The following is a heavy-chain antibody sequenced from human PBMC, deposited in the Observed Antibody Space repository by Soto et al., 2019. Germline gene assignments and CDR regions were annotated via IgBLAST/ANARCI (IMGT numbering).Heavy chain of an antibody. CDR2: IYHSGST. D-gene: IGHD5-18*01. Sequence: PSETLSLTCAVSGGSISSSNWWSWVRQPPGKGLEWIGEIYHSGSTNYNPSLKSRVTISVDKSKNQFSLKLSSVTAADTAVYYCARALIGYSYAIESYYYYYGMDVWGQGSTVTVSS. V-gene: IGHV4-4*02. CDR1: GGSISSSNW. CDR3: ARALIGYSYAIESYYYYYGMDV. J-gene: IGHJ6*02.